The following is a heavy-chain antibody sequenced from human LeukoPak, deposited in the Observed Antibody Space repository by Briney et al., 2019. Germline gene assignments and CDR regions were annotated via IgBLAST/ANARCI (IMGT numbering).Heavy chain of an antibody. D-gene: IGHD3-10*01. CDR3: AKDRTMVRGVIDAFDI. J-gene: IGHJ3*02. CDR2: ISGSGGST. CDR1: GFTFSDYY. Sequence: PGGSLRLSCAASGFTFSDYYMSWVRQAPGKGLEWVSAISGSGGSTYYADSVKGRFTISRDDSKNTLYLQINSLRAEDTALYYCAKDRTMVRGVIDAFDIWGQGTVVTVSS. V-gene: IGHV3-23*01.